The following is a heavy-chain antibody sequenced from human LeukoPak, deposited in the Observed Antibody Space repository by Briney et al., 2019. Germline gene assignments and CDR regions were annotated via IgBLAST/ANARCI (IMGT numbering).Heavy chain of an antibody. CDR3: ASPMGTTPWDAFDI. J-gene: IGHJ3*02. CDR1: GFTFSTYW. CDR2: IKQDGSEK. V-gene: IGHV3-7*01. Sequence: GGSLRLSCAASGFTFSTYWMNWVRQAPGRGLEWVANIKQDGSEKYYVDSVKGRFTISRDNAKNSLYLQMNSLRAEDTAMYYCASPMGTTPWDAFDIWGQGTRVTVSP. D-gene: IGHD1-7*01.